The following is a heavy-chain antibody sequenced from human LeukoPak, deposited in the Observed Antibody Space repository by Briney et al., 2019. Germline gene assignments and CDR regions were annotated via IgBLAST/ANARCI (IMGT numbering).Heavy chain of an antibody. CDR3: ATVYSGSYYFDY. D-gene: IGHD1-26*01. CDR2: FIPIFRAA. CDR1: GYTFTSDA. Sequence: ASVKVSCKASGYTFTSDAISWVRQAPGQGLEWVGVFIPIFRAANYAQELQGRVTITANESASAVYMELSSLRSDDTAVYYCATVYSGSYYFDYWGQGTLVTVSS. V-gene: IGHV1-69*13. J-gene: IGHJ4*02.